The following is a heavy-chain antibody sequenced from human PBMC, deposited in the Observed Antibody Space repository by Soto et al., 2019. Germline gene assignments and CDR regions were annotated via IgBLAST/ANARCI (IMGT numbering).Heavy chain of an antibody. CDR3: ARVGGRSRRGFDI. D-gene: IGHD3-10*01. CDR1: GGSFSGYY. J-gene: IGHJ3*02. CDR2: INHSGST. Sequence: VQLQQWGAGLLKPSETLSLTCAVYGGSFSGYYWSWIRQPPGKGLEWIGEINHSGSTNYNPSLKSRVTISVDTSKNQFSLKLSSVTAADTAVYYCARVGGRSRRGFDIWGQGTMVTVSS. V-gene: IGHV4-34*01.